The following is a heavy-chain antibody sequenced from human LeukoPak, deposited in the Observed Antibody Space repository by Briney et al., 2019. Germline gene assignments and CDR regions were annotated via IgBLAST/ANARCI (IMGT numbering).Heavy chain of an antibody. CDR3: ARHLTASYYDFWSGLYYFDY. Sequence: NTSETLSLTCAVYGGSFSGYYWGWIRQPPGKGLEWIGEINHSGSTNYNPSLKSRVTISVDTSKNQFSLKLSSVTAADTAVYYCARHLTASYYDFWSGLYYFDYWGQGTLVTVSS. CDR2: INHSGST. CDR1: GGSFSGYY. V-gene: IGHV4-34*01. D-gene: IGHD3-3*01. J-gene: IGHJ4*02.